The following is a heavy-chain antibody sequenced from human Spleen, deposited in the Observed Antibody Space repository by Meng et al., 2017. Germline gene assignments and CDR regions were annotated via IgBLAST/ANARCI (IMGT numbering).Heavy chain of an antibody. CDR1: GFIVSSDY. J-gene: IGHJ5*02. Sequence: EGQLVGTGGGLIQPGESLRLSCAASGFIVSSDYMHWLRQAPGKGLEWVSVLYSGGGTYYADSVKGRFTISRDNSKNTVYLQMNSLRAEDTAIYYCARHDWFDPWGQGTLVTVSS. CDR2: LYSGGGT. V-gene: IGHV3-53*02. CDR3: ARHDWFDP.